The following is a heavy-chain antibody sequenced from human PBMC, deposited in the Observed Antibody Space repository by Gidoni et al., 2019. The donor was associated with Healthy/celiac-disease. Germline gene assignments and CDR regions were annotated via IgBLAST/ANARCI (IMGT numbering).Heavy chain of an antibody. J-gene: IGHJ4*02. Sequence: EVQLVESGGGLVKPGGSLRLSCAASGFTFSSYSMNWVRQAPGKGLEWVSSISSSSSYIYYADSVKGRFTISRDNAKNSLYLQMNSLRAEDTAVYYCARDEYRADEYYYDSSQNPNWFDYWGQGTLVTVSS. CDR1: GFTFSSYS. CDR2: ISSSSSYI. V-gene: IGHV3-21*01. CDR3: ARDEYRADEYYYDSSQNPNWFDY. D-gene: IGHD3-22*01.